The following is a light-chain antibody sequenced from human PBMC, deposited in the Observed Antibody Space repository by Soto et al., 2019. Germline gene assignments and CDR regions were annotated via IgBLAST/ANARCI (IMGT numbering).Light chain of an antibody. CDR2: GNR. V-gene: IGLV1-40*01. Sequence: QSVLTQPPSVSGAPGQRVTISCTGSSSNIGAGYDVHWYQQLPGTAPKLLIYGNRNWPSGVPDRFSGSKSGTSASLAITGLQAEDEADYYCQSYDSSLSGWVFGGGTKVTV. CDR3: QSYDSSLSGWV. J-gene: IGLJ3*02. CDR1: SSNIGAGYD.